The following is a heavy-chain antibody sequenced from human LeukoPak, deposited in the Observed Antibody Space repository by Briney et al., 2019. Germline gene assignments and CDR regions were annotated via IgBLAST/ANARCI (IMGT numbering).Heavy chain of an antibody. CDR2: INYGGST. Sequence: SETLSLTCAVYGGSFSGYYWSWIRQPPGKGLEWIGEINYGGSTNYNPSLKSRVTISVDTSKNQFSLKLSSVTAADTAVYYCARESDTAMVDWGQGTLVTVSS. CDR3: ARESDTAMVD. CDR1: GGSFSGYY. D-gene: IGHD5-18*01. V-gene: IGHV4-34*01. J-gene: IGHJ4*02.